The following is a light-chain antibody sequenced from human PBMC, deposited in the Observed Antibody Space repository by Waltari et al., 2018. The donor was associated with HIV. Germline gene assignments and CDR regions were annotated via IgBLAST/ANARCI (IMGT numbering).Light chain of an antibody. Sequence: SFELAQDPAVSVALGQTVRITCQGDNLRNSYVAWYQQKPGRAPVLVIYGNNNRATGIPDRFSASRSGNTASLTITGAQAEDEADYYCDSRDSTGNHAIFGGGTKVTVL. CDR1: NLRNSY. CDR2: GNN. J-gene: IGLJ2*01. CDR3: DSRDSTGNHAI. V-gene: IGLV3-19*01.